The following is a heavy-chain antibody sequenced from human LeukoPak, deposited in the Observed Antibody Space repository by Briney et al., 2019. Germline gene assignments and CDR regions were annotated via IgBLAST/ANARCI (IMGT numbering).Heavy chain of an antibody. V-gene: IGHV3-48*04. D-gene: IGHD3-22*01. CDR1: GFTFSSYG. CDR2: IGSSGSAI. CDR3: ARMTYYYDSSGYSHFDY. J-gene: IGHJ4*02. Sequence: PGGSLRLSCAASGFTFSSYGMHWVRQAPGKGLEWVSYIGSSGSAIYYAGSVKGRFTISRDNAKNSLYLQMNSLRVEDTAVYYCARMTYYYDSSGYSHFDYWGQGTLVTVSS.